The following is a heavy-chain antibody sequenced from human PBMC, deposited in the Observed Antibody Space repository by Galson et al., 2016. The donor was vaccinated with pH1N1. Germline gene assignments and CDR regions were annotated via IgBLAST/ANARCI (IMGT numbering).Heavy chain of an antibody. CDR3: SGTSSKDY. J-gene: IGHJ4*02. D-gene: IGHD2-2*01. Sequence: LRLSCAASGFTFDDYAMHWVRQAPGKGLEWVSGISWNSGVTGYADSVKGRFTISRDNAKNSLYLQMNSLRAEDTAVYYCSGTSSKDYWGQGTLVTVSS. V-gene: IGHV3-9*01. CDR1: GFTFDDYA. CDR2: ISWNSGVT.